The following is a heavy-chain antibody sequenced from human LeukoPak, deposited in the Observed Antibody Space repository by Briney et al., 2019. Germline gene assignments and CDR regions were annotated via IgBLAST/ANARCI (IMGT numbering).Heavy chain of an antibody. CDR3: ARDVGRYYDFWSGYWGFDP. J-gene: IGHJ5*02. Sequence: VSCXAXXYTFTXXGISWVRQAPGQGLEWMGWISAYNGNTNYAQKLQGRVTMTTDTSTSTAYMELRSLRSDDTAVYYCARDVGRYYDFWSGYWGFDPWGQGTLVTVSS. D-gene: IGHD3-3*01. V-gene: IGHV1-18*01. CDR2: ISAYNGNT. CDR1: XYTFTXXG.